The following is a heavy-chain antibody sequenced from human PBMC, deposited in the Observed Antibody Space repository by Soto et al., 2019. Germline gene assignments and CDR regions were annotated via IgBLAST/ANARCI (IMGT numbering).Heavy chain of an antibody. CDR2: IYWDDDK. V-gene: IGHV2-5*02. CDR3: AHLGKAVAGSNFDY. J-gene: IGHJ4*02. Sequence: QITLKESGPTLVKPTQTLTLTCTFSGFSLSTSGVGVGWVRQPPGKALEWLARIYWDDDKRYRPSLKSRPTITKDTSKNQVVLTMTNMDPVDTGTYYCAHLGKAVAGSNFDYWGQGILVTVSS. D-gene: IGHD6-19*01. CDR1: GFSLSTSGVG.